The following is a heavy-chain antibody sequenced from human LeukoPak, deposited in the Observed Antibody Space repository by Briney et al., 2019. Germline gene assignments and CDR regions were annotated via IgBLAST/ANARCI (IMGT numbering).Heavy chain of an antibody. CDR3: AKEPPYCGGDCFFLLDY. J-gene: IGHJ4*02. Sequence: PGGSLRLSCAASGFTFRSNVMHWVRQAPGKGLEWVAFESHDGINKNYAESVKGRFTISRDNSKNTLYLQMNSLSADDTAIYYCAKEPPYCGGDCFFLLDYWGRGTLVTVSS. V-gene: IGHV3-30*18. D-gene: IGHD2-21*02. CDR2: ESHDGINK. CDR1: GFTFRSNV.